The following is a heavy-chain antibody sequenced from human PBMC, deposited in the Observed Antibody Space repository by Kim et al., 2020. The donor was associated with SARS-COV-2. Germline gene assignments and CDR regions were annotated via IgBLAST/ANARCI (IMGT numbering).Heavy chain of an antibody. Sequence: SETLSLTCAVYGGSFSGYSWSWIRQPPGKGLEWIGEINHSGTTNYNPSLKSRVTISVDTSKKQFSLKLHSVTAADTAVYYCASGGSSTSSITRYNWFDPWGQGTLVTVSS. V-gene: IGHV4-34*01. D-gene: IGHD6-6*01. J-gene: IGHJ5*02. CDR1: GGSFSGYS. CDR2: INHSGTT. CDR3: ASGGSSTSSITRYNWFDP.